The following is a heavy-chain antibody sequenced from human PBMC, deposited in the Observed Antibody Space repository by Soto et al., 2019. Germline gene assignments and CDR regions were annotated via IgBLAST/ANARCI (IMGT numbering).Heavy chain of an antibody. V-gene: IGHV1-3*01. J-gene: IGHJ4*02. CDR2: INAGNGNT. D-gene: IGHD7-27*01. CDR1: GYTFTSYA. CDR3: GRDLGLGRADY. Sequence: ASVKVSCKASGYTFTSYAMHWVRQAPGQRLEWMGWINAGNGNTKYSQKFQGRVTITRDTSASTAYMELSSLRSEDTAVYYGGRDLGLGRADYGGRGPRVTAS.